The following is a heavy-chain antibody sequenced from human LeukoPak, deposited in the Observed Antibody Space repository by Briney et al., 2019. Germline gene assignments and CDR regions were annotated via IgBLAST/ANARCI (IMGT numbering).Heavy chain of an antibody. Sequence: AASVKVSCKVSGYTLTELSMHWLRQAPGKGLEWMGSFDPEDGETIYAQKFQGRVTMTEDTSTDTAYMELSSLRSEDTAVYYCATGLGISRAFDIWGQGTMVTVSS. J-gene: IGHJ3*02. CDR2: FDPEDGET. CDR1: GYTLTELS. V-gene: IGHV1-24*01. CDR3: ATGLGISRAFDI. D-gene: IGHD7-27*01.